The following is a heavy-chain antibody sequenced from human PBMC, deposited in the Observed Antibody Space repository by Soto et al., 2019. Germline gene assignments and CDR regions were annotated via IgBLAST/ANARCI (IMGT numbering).Heavy chain of an antibody. CDR1: GYGFSTYG. V-gene: IGHV1-18*01. D-gene: IGHD1-1*01. CDR3: ARGRYGDY. CDR2: ISAHNGNT. Sequence: QVHLVQSGAEVKKPGASVKVSCKGSGYGFSTYGITWVRQAPGQGLEWMAWISAHNGNTNYAQKLQGRATVTRDTSTRTAYMELRRLRSDDTAVYYCARGRYGDYWGQGALVTVSS. J-gene: IGHJ4*02.